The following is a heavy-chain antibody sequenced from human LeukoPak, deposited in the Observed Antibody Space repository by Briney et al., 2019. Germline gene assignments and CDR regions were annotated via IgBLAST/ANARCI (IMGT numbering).Heavy chain of an antibody. V-gene: IGHV4-34*01. CDR2: VNHSGST. CDR3: ARMQPVRYYYYGMDV. D-gene: IGHD6-6*01. CDR1: GGSFSGYY. J-gene: IGHJ6*02. Sequence: SETLSLTCAVYGGSFSGYYWSWIRQPQGKGLEWIGEVNHSGSTNYNPSLKSRVTISVDTSKNQFSLKLSSVTAADTAVYYCARMQPVRYYYYGMDVWGQGTTVTVSS.